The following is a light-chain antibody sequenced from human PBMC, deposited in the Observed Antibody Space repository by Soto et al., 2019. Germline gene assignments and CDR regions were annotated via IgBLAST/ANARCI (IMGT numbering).Light chain of an antibody. CDR3: QQYNNWPAIT. CDR2: AVS. Sequence: IVCTHTPTTLSFSPGERATLSCRASQSVSSYLAWYQQKPGQAPRLLIYAVSNRATGIPAKFSGSGSGTDFTLTISSLQSEDFAIYYCQQYNNWPAITFGQGTRLEIK. CDR1: QSVSSY. J-gene: IGKJ5*01. V-gene: IGKV3-11*01.